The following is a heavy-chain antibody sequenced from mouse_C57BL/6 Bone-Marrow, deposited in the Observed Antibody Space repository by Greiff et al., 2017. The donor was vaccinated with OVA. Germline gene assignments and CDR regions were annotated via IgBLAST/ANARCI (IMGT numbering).Heavy chain of an antibody. J-gene: IGHJ2*01. CDR3: ARALTGTVYFDY. V-gene: IGHV5-4*01. Sequence: EVQLVESGGGLVKPGGSLKLSCAASGFTFSSYAMSWVRQTPEKRLEWVATISDGGSYTYYPDNVKGRFTISRDNAKNNLYLQMSHLKSEDTAMYYCARALTGTVYFDYWGQGTTLTVSS. CDR1: GFTFSSYA. D-gene: IGHD4-1*01. CDR2: ISDGGSYT.